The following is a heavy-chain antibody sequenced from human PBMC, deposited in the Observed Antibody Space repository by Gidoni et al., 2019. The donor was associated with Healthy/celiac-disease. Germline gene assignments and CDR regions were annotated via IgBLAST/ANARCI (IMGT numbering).Heavy chain of an antibody. CDR3: AGTYYYDRRFDP. CDR2: MNPNSGTT. V-gene: IGHV1-8*01. Sequence: VQLVQSGAEVQKPGAAVKVTCKDSGYTFTSYDINWVRQATGQGLEWMGGMNPNSGTTGSAQKFQGRVTMTRNTSISTAYMELSSLRSEDTAVYYCAGTYYYDRRFDPWGQGTLVTVSS. D-gene: IGHD3-22*01. J-gene: IGHJ5*02. CDR1: GYTFTSYD.